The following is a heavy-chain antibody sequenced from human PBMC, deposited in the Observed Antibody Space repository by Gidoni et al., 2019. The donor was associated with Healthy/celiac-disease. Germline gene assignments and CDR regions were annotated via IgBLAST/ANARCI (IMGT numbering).Heavy chain of an antibody. V-gene: IGHV3-21*01. J-gene: IGHJ6*03. Sequence: EVQLVEAWGGLVKHGGSMRLSCAASGLPFGRESMNWVSQAPGKVMECVSSISSSISYIYYSASVNGRFTISRANAKNSLYLQINSLRADDTALYYCARDPEHYDFGSCYGSYYYYMDVWGKGTTVTVSS. CDR2: ISSSISYI. CDR3: ARDPEHYDFGSCYGSYYYYMDV. CDR1: GLPFGRES. D-gene: IGHD3-3*01.